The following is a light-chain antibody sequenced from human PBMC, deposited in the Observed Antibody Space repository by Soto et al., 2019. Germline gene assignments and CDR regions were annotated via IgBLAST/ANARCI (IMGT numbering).Light chain of an antibody. CDR3: SSYAGSNIFV. Sequence: QSALTQPPSASGSPGQSVTISCTGTSSDVGGYNFVAWYQHHPGKAPKLMISEVSKRPSGVPDRFSGPKSGNTASLTVSGLQAEDEADYYCSSYAGSNIFVFGTGTKVTVL. J-gene: IGLJ1*01. CDR2: EVS. CDR1: SSDVGGYNF. V-gene: IGLV2-8*01.